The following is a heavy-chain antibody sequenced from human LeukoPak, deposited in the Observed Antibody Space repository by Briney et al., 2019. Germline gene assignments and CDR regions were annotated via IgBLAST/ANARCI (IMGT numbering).Heavy chain of an antibody. V-gene: IGHV1-69*04. CDR2: IIPILGIA. Sequence: SVKVSCKASGGTFGSYGVSWVRQAPGQGLEWMGRIIPILGIANNALKFQGRVTLTADKSTGTAYMELSSLRSEDTAVYYCAGHRGTDQVNRLSMDVWGQGTTVTVSS. J-gene: IGHJ6*02. CDR1: GGTFGSYG. D-gene: IGHD1-26*01. CDR3: AGHRGTDQVNRLSMDV.